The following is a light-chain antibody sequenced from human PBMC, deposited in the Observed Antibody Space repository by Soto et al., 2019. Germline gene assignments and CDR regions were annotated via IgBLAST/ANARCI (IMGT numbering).Light chain of an antibody. CDR3: QQYNNWPPFT. J-gene: IGKJ5*01. V-gene: IGKV3-15*01. CDR1: QRVSSSY. CDR2: GAS. Sequence: EIVLTQSPGTLSLSPGDRATLSCRASQRVSSSYLAWYQQKPGQAPRLLIYGASTRATGIPARFSGSGSGTEFTLTISSLQSEDFAVYYCQQYNNWPPFTFGQGTRLEIK.